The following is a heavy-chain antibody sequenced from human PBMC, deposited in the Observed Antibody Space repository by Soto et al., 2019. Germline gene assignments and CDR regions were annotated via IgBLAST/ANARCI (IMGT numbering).Heavy chain of an antibody. CDR3: ARGRSSGWFYFEY. Sequence: LSLTFTVSGGSISRGGYYWSWIRQHPGKGLEWIGYIYYSGSTYYNPSLKSRVTISVDTSKNQFSLKLSSVTAADTAVYYCARGRSSGWFYFEYWGQGTLVNVSS. V-gene: IGHV4-31*03. D-gene: IGHD6-19*01. CDR1: GGSISRGGYY. CDR2: IYYSGST. J-gene: IGHJ4*02.